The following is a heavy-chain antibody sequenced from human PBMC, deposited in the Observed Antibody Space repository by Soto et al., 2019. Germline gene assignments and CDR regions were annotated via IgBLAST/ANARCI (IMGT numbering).Heavy chain of an antibody. J-gene: IGHJ6*02. Sequence: GASVKVSCKASGGTFSSYAISWVRQAPGQGLEWMGGIIPIFGTANYAQKFQGRVTITADESTSTAYMELSSLRSEDTAVYYCARANYYDWEFAYYYYGMDVWGQGTTVTVSS. CDR3: ARANYYDWEFAYYYYGMDV. V-gene: IGHV1-69*13. D-gene: IGHD3-22*01. CDR2: IIPIFGTA. CDR1: GGTFSSYA.